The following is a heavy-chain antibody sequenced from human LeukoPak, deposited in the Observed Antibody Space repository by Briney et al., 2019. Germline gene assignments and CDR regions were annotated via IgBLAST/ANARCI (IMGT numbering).Heavy chain of an antibody. V-gene: IGHV4-30-4*01. D-gene: IGHD4-17*01. CDR3: ARGGGSHYDDQINLIFDY. CDR1: GGSISSGDYY. Sequence: PSETLSLTCTVSGGSISSGDYYWSWIRQPPGKGLEWIGYIYYSGSTYYNPSLKSRVTISVDTSKNQFSLKLSSVTAADTAVYYCARGGGSHYDDQINLIFDYWGQGTLVTVSS. J-gene: IGHJ4*02. CDR2: IYYSGST.